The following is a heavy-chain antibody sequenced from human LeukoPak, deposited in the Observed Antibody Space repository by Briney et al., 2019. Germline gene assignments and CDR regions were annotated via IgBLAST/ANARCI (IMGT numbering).Heavy chain of an antibody. CDR1: GFTFSSYS. Sequence: GGSLRLSCAASGFTFSSYSMNWVRQAPGKGLEWVSSISSSSSYIYYADSVKGRFTISRDNAKNSLYLQMNSLRAEDTAVYYCASGYDILTGPGWFDPWGQGTLVTVSS. J-gene: IGHJ5*02. V-gene: IGHV3-21*01. CDR2: ISSSSSYI. CDR3: ASGYDILTGPGWFDP. D-gene: IGHD3-9*01.